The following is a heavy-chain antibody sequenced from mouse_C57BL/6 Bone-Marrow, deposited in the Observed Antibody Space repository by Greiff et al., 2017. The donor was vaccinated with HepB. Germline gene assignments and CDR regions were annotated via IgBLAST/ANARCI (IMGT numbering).Heavy chain of an antibody. CDR2: IRNKANGYTT. CDR3: ANGYDDAMDY. CDR1: GFTFTDYY. Sequence: EVQVVESGGGLVQPGGSLSLSCAASGFTFTDYYMSWVRQPPGKALEWLGFIRNKANGYTTEYSASVKGRFTISRDNSQSILYLQMNALRAEDSATYYCANGYDDAMDYWGQGTSVTVSS. J-gene: IGHJ4*01. V-gene: IGHV7-3*01. D-gene: IGHD2-2*01.